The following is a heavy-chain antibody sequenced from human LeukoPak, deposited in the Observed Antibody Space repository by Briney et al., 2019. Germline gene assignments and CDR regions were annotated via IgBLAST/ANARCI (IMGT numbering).Heavy chain of an antibody. D-gene: IGHD3-22*01. Sequence: SETLSLTCTVSGGSISSDGYYWSCVRQPPGKGLEGIVHMFYSGSTYYSPYLMSRITISVDTSKNQFSLKLSSVTTADTAVYYCARFYFSDSSGYYYFDYWGEGILGTGS. CDR1: GGSISSDGYY. J-gene: IGHJ4*02. CDR2: MFYSGST. V-gene: IGHV4-31*03. CDR3: ARFYFSDSSGYYYFDY.